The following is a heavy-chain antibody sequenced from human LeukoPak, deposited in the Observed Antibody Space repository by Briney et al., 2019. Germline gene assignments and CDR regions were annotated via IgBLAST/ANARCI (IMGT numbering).Heavy chain of an antibody. J-gene: IGHJ6*02. D-gene: IGHD6-13*01. CDR2: IYYSGST. V-gene: IGHV4-59*01. Sequence: TSETLSLTCTVSGGSISSYYWSWVRQPPGKGLEWIGYIYYSGSTNYNPSLKSRVTISVDTSKNQFSLKLSSVTAADTAVYYCARLSGIAAAGTFGYYYYYGMDVWGQGTTVTVSS. CDR1: GGSISSYY. CDR3: ARLSGIAAAGTFGYYYYYGMDV.